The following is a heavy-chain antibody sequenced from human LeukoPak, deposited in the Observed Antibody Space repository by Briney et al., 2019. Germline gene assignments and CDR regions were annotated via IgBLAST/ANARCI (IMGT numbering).Heavy chain of an antibody. CDR1: GFTFSSYS. Sequence: GGSLRLSCAVSGFTFSSYSMNWVRQAPGKGLEWVSYISSSSSTIYYADSVKGRFTISRDNAKNSLYLQMNSLRAEDTAVYYCARAAYNWNYVFFDYWGQGTLVTVSS. D-gene: IGHD1-7*01. CDR3: ARAAYNWNYVFFDY. CDR2: ISSSSSTI. V-gene: IGHV3-48*01. J-gene: IGHJ4*02.